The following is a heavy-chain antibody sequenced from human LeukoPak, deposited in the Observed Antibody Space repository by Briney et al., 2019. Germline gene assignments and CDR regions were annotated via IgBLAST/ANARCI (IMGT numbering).Heavy chain of an antibody. CDR1: GYTFTSYG. CDR2: ISAYNGNT. J-gene: IGHJ6*02. CDR3: ARDDCGGDCYLYYYYGMDV. Sequence: GASVKVSCKASGYTFTSYGISWVRQAPGQGLEWMGWISAYNGNTNYAQKLQGRVTMTTDTSTSTAYMELRSLRSDDTAVYYCARDDCGGDCYLYYYYGMDVWGQGTTVTVSS. V-gene: IGHV1-18*01. D-gene: IGHD2-21*02.